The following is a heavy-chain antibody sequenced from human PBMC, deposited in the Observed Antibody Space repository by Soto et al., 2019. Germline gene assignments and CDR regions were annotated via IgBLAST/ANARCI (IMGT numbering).Heavy chain of an antibody. CDR2: ISSSGSTI. D-gene: IGHD3-3*01. Sequence: TGGSLRLSCAASGFTFSDYYMSWIRQAPGKGLEWVSYISSSGSTIYYADSVKGRFTISRDNAKNSLYLQMNSLRAEDTAVYYCARFPFCRNYYYYYMDVWGKGTTVTVSS. J-gene: IGHJ6*03. V-gene: IGHV3-11*01. CDR3: ARFPFCRNYYYYYMDV. CDR1: GFTFSDYY.